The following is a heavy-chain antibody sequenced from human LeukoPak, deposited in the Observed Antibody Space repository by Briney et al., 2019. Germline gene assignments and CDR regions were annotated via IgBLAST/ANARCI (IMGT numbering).Heavy chain of an antibody. CDR2: IYSGGST. D-gene: IGHD6-13*01. CDR3: ARGRSSSWRPNFDY. Sequence: PGGSLRLSCAASGFTVSSNYMSWVRQAPGKGLEWVSVIYSGGSTYYADSVKGRFTISRDNSKNTLYLQMNSLRAEDTAVYYCARGRSSSWRPNFDYWGQGTLVTVSS. J-gene: IGHJ4*02. V-gene: IGHV3-66*01. CDR1: GFTVSSNY.